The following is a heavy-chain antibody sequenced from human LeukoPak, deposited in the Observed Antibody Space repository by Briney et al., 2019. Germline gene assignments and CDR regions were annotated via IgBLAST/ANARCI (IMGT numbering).Heavy chain of an antibody. J-gene: IGHJ4*02. CDR3: ARTWELLPDFDY. CDR2: INSDGSST. Sequence: HSGGSLRLSCAASGFTFSSYWMHWVRQAPGKGLVWFSRINSDGSSTSYADSVKGRFTISRDNAKNTLYLQMNSLRAEDTAVYYCARTWELLPDFDYWGQGTLVTVSS. D-gene: IGHD1-26*01. CDR1: GFTFSSYW. V-gene: IGHV3-74*01.